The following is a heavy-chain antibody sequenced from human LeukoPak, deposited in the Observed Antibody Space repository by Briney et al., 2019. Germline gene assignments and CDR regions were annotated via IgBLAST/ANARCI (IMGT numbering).Heavy chain of an antibody. D-gene: IGHD6-13*01. CDR1: GFTFNNYA. J-gene: IGHJ6*03. CDR3: AKSGARSTWKIIYYHYMDV. CDR2: ISGSGGNT. V-gene: IGHV3-23*01. Sequence: QPGGSLRLSCAASGFTFNNYAMSWVRQAPGKGLEWVSAISGSGGNTYYADSVKGRFTISGDNSKNTLYLQMSSLRAEDTAVYYCAKSGARSTWKIIYYHYMDVWGKGTTVTVSS.